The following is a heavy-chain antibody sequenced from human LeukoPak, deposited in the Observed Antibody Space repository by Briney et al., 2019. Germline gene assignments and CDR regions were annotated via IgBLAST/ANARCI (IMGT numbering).Heavy chain of an antibody. CDR1: GGSFSTYY. J-gene: IGHJ4*02. D-gene: IGHD2-21*01. V-gene: IGHV4-34*01. Sequence: SETLSLTCAVYGGSFSTYYWSWIRQPPGKWLEWIGEINHSEGTNYNPSLKSRVTMSLDTSKNQFSLKLSSVTAAYTAVYYCARYSRGEGAASDYWGQGTLVTVSS. CDR2: INHSEGT. CDR3: ARYSRGEGAASDY.